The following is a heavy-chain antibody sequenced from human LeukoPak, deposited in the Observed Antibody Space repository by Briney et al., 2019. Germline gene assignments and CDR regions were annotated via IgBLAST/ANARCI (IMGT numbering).Heavy chain of an antibody. V-gene: IGHV3-21*01. Sequence: PGGSLRLSCAASGFTFSSYTMNWVRQAPGKGLEWVSSIRSSSSYIYYADSVKGRFTISRDSAKNSLYLQMNSLRAEDTAVYYCARVAWDYYDTSGYRFDYLGQGTLFTVSS. J-gene: IGHJ4*02. CDR2: IRSSSSYI. CDR1: GFTFSSYT. D-gene: IGHD3-22*01. CDR3: ARVAWDYYDTSGYRFDY.